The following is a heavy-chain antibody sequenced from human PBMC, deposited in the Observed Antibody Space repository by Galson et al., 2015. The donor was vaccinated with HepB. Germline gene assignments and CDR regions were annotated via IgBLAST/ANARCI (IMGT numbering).Heavy chain of an antibody. CDR1: GFTFSTYG. D-gene: IGHD3-16*01. V-gene: IGHV3-33*01. CDR2: IWYDGTYK. Sequence: SLRLSCAASGFTFSTYGMHWVRQAPGKGLEWVAVIWYDGTYKYYIDSVKGRFSISRDNSKNVLYLQMNSLRAEDTALYYCAREGGLGGYFDYWGQGTLVTVSS. CDR3: AREGGLGGYFDY. J-gene: IGHJ4*02.